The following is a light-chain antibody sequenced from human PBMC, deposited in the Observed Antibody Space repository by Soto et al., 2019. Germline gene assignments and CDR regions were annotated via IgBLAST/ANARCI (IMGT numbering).Light chain of an antibody. Sequence: QSVLAQPRSVSGSPGQLVTLSCTGTSSDVGGYDFVSWYQQYPGKAPKLIIFDVTERTSGVPDRFSGSKSGNSASLTISGLQAEDEADYYCSSYAGSYILGVFGGGTKLTVL. V-gene: IGLV2-11*01. CDR1: SSDVGGYDF. CDR2: DVT. J-gene: IGLJ3*02. CDR3: SSYAGSYILGV.